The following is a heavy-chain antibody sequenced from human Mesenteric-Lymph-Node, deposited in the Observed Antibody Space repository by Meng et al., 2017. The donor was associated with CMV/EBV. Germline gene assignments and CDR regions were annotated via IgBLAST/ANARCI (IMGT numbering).Heavy chain of an antibody. CDR3: ATTYPYDILTAYYLY. D-gene: IGHD3-9*01. CDR2: INTYNGNT. J-gene: IGHJ4*02. Sequence: SGYTFTSYGLSWVRQAPGQGLEWMGRINTYNGNTNYAQKFQDRVTMTTDTSTSKAYMELRSLRSDDTAVYYCATTYPYDILTAYYLYWGQGTLVTVSS. V-gene: IGHV1-18*01. CDR1: GYTFTSYG.